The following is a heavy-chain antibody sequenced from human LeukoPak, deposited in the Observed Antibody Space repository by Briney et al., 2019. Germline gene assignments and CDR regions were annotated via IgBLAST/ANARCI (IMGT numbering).Heavy chain of an antibody. Sequence: PSETLSLTCAVYGGSFSGYYWSWIRQPPGKGLEWIGEINHSGSTNYNPSLKSRVTISVDTSKNQFSLKLSSVTAADTAVYYCARGIMDVWGQGTTVTGSS. CDR1: GGSFSGYY. V-gene: IGHV4-34*01. CDR3: ARGIMDV. CDR2: INHSGST. J-gene: IGHJ6*02.